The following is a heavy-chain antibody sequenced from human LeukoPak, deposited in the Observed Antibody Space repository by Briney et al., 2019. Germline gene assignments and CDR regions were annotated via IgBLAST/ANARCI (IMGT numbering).Heavy chain of an antibody. CDR1: GFTVSSNY. D-gene: IGHD1-26*01. CDR3: AKGVGGIVGATVDY. J-gene: IGHJ4*02. CDR2: IYSGGST. V-gene: IGHV3-53*05. Sequence: GGSLRLSCTASGFTVSSNYMSWVRQAPGKGLEWVSVIYSGGSTYYADSVKGRFTISRDNSKNTLYLQMNSLRAEDTAVYYCAKGVGGIVGATVDYWGQGTLVTVSS.